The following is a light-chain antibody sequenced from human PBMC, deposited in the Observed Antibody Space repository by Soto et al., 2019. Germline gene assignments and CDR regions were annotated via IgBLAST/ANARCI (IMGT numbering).Light chain of an antibody. V-gene: IGLV2-14*01. J-gene: IGLJ2*01. CDR2: EVR. CDR3: SSCSSRNTLV. Sequence: QSALTQPGSVSGSPGQSITISCSGTSRDVGAYNLVSWYQQRPGKAPKLLIYEVRNRPSGLSYRFSGSKSGNTASLTISSLLPEDEADYFCSSCSSRNTLVFGGGTKLTVL. CDR1: SRDVGAYNL.